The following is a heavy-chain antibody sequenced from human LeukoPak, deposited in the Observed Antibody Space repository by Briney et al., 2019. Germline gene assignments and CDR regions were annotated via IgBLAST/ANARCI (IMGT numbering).Heavy chain of an antibody. Sequence: ASVKVSCKASGYTFTGYYMHWVRQAPGQGLEWMGWINPNSGGTNYAQKFQGRVTMTRDTSISTAYMELSSLRSEDTAVYYCANDSGSYIRLTSYYYYYYMDVWGKGTTVTISS. D-gene: IGHD3-10*01. J-gene: IGHJ6*03. CDR3: ANDSGSYIRLTSYYYYYYMDV. V-gene: IGHV1-2*02. CDR2: INPNSGGT. CDR1: GYTFTGYY.